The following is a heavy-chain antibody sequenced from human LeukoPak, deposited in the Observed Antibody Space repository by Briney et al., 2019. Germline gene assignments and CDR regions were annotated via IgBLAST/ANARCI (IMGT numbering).Heavy chain of an antibody. CDR1: GFTLRRFG. J-gene: IGHJ5*02. V-gene: IGHV3-33*01. D-gene: IGHD1-7*01. CDR3: ARGKTSPGS. CDR2: IWYDGNNK. Sequence: GSPRISRAGAGFTLRRFGIHRGRQASGKGLEWVAVIWYDGNNKYYADSVKGRFTISRDNSKNTLYLEMNSLRGEDTAVYYCARGKTSPGSWGQGTLVTVSS.